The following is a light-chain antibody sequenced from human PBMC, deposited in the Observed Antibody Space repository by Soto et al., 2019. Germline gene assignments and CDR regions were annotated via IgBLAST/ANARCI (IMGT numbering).Light chain of an antibody. V-gene: IGKV3-20*01. J-gene: IGKJ2*02. CDR3: QQYGSSPCT. CDR2: GAS. Sequence: EIVLTQSPGTLSLSPGERATLSCRASQSVSSSYLAWYQQKPGQAPRPLNYGASSRATGIPDRFSGSGSGTDCTLTISRLEPEDFAVYYCQQYGSSPCTFGQGTKLEIK. CDR1: QSVSSSY.